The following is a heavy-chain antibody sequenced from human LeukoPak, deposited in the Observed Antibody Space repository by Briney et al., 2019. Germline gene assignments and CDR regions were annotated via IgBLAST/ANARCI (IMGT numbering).Heavy chain of an antibody. V-gene: IGHV1-69*02. CDR2: IIPILGIA. J-gene: IGHJ4*02. CDR3: ALKSSHYDSSGYKDY. D-gene: IGHD3-22*01. CDR1: GITFSSYT. Sequence: GASVRVSCKASGITFSSYTISWVRQAPGQGLEWMGRIIPILGIANYAQKFQGRVTITADKSTSTAYMELSSLRSEDTAVYYCALKSSHYDSSGYKDYWGQGTLVTVSS.